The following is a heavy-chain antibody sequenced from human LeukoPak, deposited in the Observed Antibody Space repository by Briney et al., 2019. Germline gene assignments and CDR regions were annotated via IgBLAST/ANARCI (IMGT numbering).Heavy chain of an antibody. D-gene: IGHD1-1*01. CDR1: GFTFSSYS. CDR3: AREGPGTTFDY. CDR2: ISSSSSYK. J-gene: IGHJ4*02. V-gene: IGHV3-21*01. Sequence: GGSLRLSCVASGFTFSSYSMNWVRQAPGKGLEWVSSISSSSSYKYYTDSVKGRFTISRDNAKNSLYLQMNSLRAEDTAVYYCAREGPGTTFDYWGQGTLVTVSS.